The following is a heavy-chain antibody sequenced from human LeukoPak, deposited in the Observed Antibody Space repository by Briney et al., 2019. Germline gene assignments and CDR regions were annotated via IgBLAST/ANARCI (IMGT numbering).Heavy chain of an antibody. CDR2: ISSSGSTI. CDR1: GFTFSSYE. J-gene: IGHJ4*02. CDR3: ARGGRWGRIASDY. V-gene: IGHV3-48*03. D-gene: IGHD6-13*01. Sequence: GGSLRLSCAASGFTFSSYEMNWVRQAPGKGLEWVSYISSSGSTIYYADSVKGRFTISRDNAKNSLYLQMNSLRAEDTAVYYCARGGRWGRIASDYWGQGTLVTVSS.